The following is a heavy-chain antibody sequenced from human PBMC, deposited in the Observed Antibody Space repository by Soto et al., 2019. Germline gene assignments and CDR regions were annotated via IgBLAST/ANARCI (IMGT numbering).Heavy chain of an antibody. CDR1: GYTFTSYG. V-gene: IGHV1-18*01. CDR3: AREGQVMITFGGIPNRNYYYYGMDV. J-gene: IGHJ6*02. Sequence: ASVKVSCKASGYTFTSYGISWVRQAPGQGLEWMGWISAYNGNTNYAQKLQGRVTMTTDTSTSTAYMELRSLRSDGTAVYYCAREGQVMITFGGIPNRNYYYYGMDVWGQGTTVTVSS. D-gene: IGHD3-16*01. CDR2: ISAYNGNT.